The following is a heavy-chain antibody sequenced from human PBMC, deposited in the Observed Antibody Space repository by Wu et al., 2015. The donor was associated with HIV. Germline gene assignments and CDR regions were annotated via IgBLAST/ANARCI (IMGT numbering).Heavy chain of an antibody. Sequence: QVQLVQSGAEVKKPGASVKVSCKASGYTFTSYAMHWVRQAPGQRLEWMGWSNAGNGNTKYSQEFQGRVTMTRDTSINTAYMELTRLRSDDTAVYYCARAAVYYYDSSGYYGYWGQGTLVTVSS. D-gene: IGHD3-22*01. CDR1: GYTFTSYA. CDR2: SNAGNGNT. CDR3: ARAAVYYYDSSGYYGY. J-gene: IGHJ4*02. V-gene: IGHV1-3*02.